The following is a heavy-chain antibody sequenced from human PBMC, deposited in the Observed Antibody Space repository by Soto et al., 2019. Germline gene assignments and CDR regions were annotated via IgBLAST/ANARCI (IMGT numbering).Heavy chain of an antibody. CDR3: GKVLVGATGHTDSDS. J-gene: IGHJ4*02. CDR2: IDYNGVT. CDR1: GGSIYRSGYY. Sequence: SETLSLTCTVSGGSIYRSGYYWGWIRHPPGRGLEWIGNIDYNGVTYSNPSLKSRVTISRDTSKNQFSLKLTSVTAADTALYYCGKVLVGATGHTDSDSWGQGTLVAVSS. D-gene: IGHD2-15*01. V-gene: IGHV4-39*01.